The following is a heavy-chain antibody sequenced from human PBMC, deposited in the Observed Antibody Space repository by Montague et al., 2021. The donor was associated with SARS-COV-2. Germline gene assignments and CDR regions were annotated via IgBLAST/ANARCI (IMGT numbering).Heavy chain of an antibody. Sequence: PALVKPTQTLTLTCTFSGFSLSTSGMCVSWIRQPPGKALEWLARXDWDDDKHYSTSLKTRLTISKDTSKNQVVLTMTNMDPVDTATYYCARILVAAAGSPFDPWGQGTPVTVSS. CDR3: ARILVAAAGSPFDP. J-gene: IGHJ5*02. CDR2: XDWDDDK. D-gene: IGHD6-13*01. CDR1: GFSLSTSGMC. V-gene: IGHV2-70*11.